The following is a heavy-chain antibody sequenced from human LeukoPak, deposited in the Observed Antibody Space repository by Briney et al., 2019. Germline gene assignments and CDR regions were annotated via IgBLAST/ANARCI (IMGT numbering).Heavy chain of an antibody. CDR2: IYYSGST. CDR1: GGSISSSSYY. D-gene: IGHD5-18*01. J-gene: IGHJ3*02. Sequence: KPSETLSLTCTVSGGSISSSSYYWGWIRQPPGKGLEWIGSIYYSGSTYYNPSLKSRVTISVDTSKNQFSLKLSSVTAADTAVYYCARAKVDTAMVSQGAFDIWGQGTMVTVSS. CDR3: ARAKVDTAMVSQGAFDI. V-gene: IGHV4-39*07.